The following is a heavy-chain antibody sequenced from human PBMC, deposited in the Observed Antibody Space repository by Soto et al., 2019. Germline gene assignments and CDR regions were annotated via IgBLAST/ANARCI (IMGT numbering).Heavy chain of an antibody. V-gene: IGHV3-49*04. J-gene: IGHJ5*02. Sequence: LRLSCTASGFIFGDYAMSWVRQAPGKGLEWVGFIRSKAYGGTTEYAASVKGRFTISRDDSKSIAYLKMNSLKIEDTAVFYCTRDGTTGTYNWLDPSGPGTLVTV. CDR1: GFIFGDYA. D-gene: IGHD1-1*01. CDR3: TRDGTTGTYNWLDP. CDR2: IRSKAYGGTT.